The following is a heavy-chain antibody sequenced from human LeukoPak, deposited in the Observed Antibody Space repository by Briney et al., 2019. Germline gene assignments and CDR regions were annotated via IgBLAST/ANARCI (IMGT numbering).Heavy chain of an antibody. D-gene: IGHD3-3*01. CDR3: VRSGSPEHFDY. J-gene: IGHJ4*02. CDR2: ISAYNGNT. CDR1: GGTFSSYG. V-gene: IGHV1-18*01. Sequence: ASVKVSCKASGGTFSSYGISWVRQAPGQGLEWMGWISAYNGNTNYAQKLQGRVTMTTDTSTSTAYMELRSLRSDDTAVYYCVRSGSPEHFDYWGQGTLVTVSS.